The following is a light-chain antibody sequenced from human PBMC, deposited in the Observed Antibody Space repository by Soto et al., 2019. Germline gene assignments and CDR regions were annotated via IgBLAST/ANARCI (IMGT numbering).Light chain of an antibody. CDR1: RSVSFAY. J-gene: IGKJ4*01. CDR3: QQYGSSPLT. Sequence: IVLTQSPATLSLSPGERASLSCRASRSVSFAYIAWYQLRPGQAPRLLIYGASSRATGIPDRFSGSGSGTDFTLTIGRLEPEDSAVYYCQQYGSSPLTFGGGTKVEIK. V-gene: IGKV3-20*01. CDR2: GAS.